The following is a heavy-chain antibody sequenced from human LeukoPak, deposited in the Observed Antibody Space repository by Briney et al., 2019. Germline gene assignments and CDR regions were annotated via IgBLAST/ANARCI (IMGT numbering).Heavy chain of an antibody. CDR3: VREMTTVTYDAFDI. CDR1: GCTLGSSD. J-gene: IGHJ3*02. D-gene: IGHD4-17*01. CDR2: IGAGGDT. V-gene: IGHV3-13*04. Sequence: GGSLSLSWAASGCTLGSSDRHGVRQGPGEGLEGVSAIGAGGDTYYLDSVKGRFTISRENAKNSLYLQMNSLRAGDTAVYYCVREMTTVTYDAFDIWGQGTMVTVSS.